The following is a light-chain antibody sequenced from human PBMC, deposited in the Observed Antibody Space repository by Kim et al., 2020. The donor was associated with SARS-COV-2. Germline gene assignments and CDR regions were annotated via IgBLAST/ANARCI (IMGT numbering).Light chain of an antibody. CDR2: AAA. CDR1: QSVSSRY. V-gene: IGKV3-20*01. J-gene: IGKJ2*01. Sequence: FAPGETATLSCRASQSVSSRYVAWYQQKPGQAPRLLIYAAASRATGIPDRFSGSGSGTDFTLTISRLEPEDFAVFYCQQYGSSPYTFGQGTKLEI. CDR3: QQYGSSPYT.